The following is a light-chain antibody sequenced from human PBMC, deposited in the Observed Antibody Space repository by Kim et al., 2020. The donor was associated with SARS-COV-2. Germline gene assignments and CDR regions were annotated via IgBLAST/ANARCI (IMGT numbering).Light chain of an antibody. J-gene: IGLJ2*01. CDR1: SSNIGRNA. Sequence: GQRVTIPCSGSSSNIGRNAVNWYQQLPGAAPKLLIYASDQRPSGVPDRFSGSKSGSSASLAISGLQSDDEADYYCSVWDGSLQDVLFGGGTQLTVL. V-gene: IGLV1-44*01. CDR2: ASD. CDR3: SVWDGSLQDVL.